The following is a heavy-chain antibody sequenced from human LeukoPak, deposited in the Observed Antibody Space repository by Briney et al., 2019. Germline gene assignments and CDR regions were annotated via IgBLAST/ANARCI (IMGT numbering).Heavy chain of an antibody. J-gene: IGHJ4*02. CDR3: ARGRRGLYFDY. CDR2: IKQDGSEK. Sequence: PGGSLRLSCAASGFTFSSYWMSWVRQAPGKGLEGVANIKQDGSEKYYVDSVKGRFTISRDNAKNSLYLQVNSLRAEDTAVYYCARGRRGLYFDYWGQGTLVTVSS. V-gene: IGHV3-7*01. CDR1: GFTFSSYW. D-gene: IGHD3-10*01.